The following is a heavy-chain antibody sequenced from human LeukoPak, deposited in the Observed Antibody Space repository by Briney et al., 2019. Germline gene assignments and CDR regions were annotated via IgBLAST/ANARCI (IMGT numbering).Heavy chain of an antibody. V-gene: IGHV3-30*04. CDR3: ARDSGYSYRIWYWFDP. D-gene: IGHD5-18*01. J-gene: IGHJ5*02. CDR1: GFTFSSYA. CDR2: ISYDGSNK. Sequence: PGGSLRLSCAASGFTFSSYAMHWVRQAPGKGLEWVAVISYDGSNKYYADSVKGRFTISRDNSKNTLYLQMNSLRAEDTAVYYCARDSGYSYRIWYWFDPWGQGTLVTVSS.